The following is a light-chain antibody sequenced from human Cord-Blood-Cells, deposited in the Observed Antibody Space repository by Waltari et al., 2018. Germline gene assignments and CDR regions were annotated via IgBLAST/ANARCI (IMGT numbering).Light chain of an antibody. Sequence: QSALTQPASVSGSPGQSITISCTGTSSDVGSYNLVSWYQQHPGKAPKLMIYEGSKRPGXVSNRFXXSXXXXXXXXXISGLQAEDEADYYCCSYAGSSTVVVGGGTKLTVL. V-gene: IGLV2-23*01. CDR2: EGS. J-gene: IGLJ2*01. CDR1: SSDVGSYNL. CDR3: CSYAGSSTVV.